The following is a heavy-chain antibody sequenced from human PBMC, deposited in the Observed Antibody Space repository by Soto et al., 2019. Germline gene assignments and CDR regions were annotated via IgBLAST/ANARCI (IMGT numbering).Heavy chain of an antibody. CDR1: GFTFSSYA. V-gene: IGHV3-30-3*01. CDR3: ARALLAPGYYYGMDV. Sequence: GGSLRLSCAASGFTFSSYAMHWVRQAPGKGLEWVAVISYDGSNKYYADSVKGRFTISRDNSKNTLYLQMNSLRAEDTAVYYCARALLAPGYYYGMDVWGQGTTVTVSS. J-gene: IGHJ6*02. CDR2: ISYDGSNK.